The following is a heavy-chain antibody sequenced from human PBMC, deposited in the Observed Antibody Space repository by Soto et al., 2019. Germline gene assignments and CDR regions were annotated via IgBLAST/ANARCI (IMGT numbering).Heavy chain of an antibody. J-gene: IGHJ5*02. CDR1: GYPFSDNQ. CDR2: INPKSDDT. Sequence: ASVKVSCKASGYPFSDNQIHWLRRAPGQGLEWMGRINPKSDDTNYAQKFQGRVTMSRDTSIDTAYLELTGLTSDDTATYYCARKHSLDYIRWGLDPWGQGTLVTVSS. D-gene: IGHD4-4*01. CDR3: ARKHSLDYIRWGLDP. V-gene: IGHV1-2*02.